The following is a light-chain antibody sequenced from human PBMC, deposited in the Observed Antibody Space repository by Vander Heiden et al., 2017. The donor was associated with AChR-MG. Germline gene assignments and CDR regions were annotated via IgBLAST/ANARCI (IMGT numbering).Light chain of an antibody. CDR2: GAS. CDR3: QQYNNWPLT. Sequence: EIVITQSPAALSVSPGERATLSCRASQGVSSNLAWYQQKPGQAPRLLIYGASTRATGIPARFSGSGSETEFTLTISSLQSEDFAVYYCQQYNNWPLTFGGGTKVEIK. V-gene: IGKV3-15*01. J-gene: IGKJ4*01. CDR1: QGVSSN.